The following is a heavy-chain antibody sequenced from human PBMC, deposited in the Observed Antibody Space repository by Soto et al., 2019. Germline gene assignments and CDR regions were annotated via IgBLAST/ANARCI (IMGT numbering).Heavy chain of an antibody. V-gene: IGHV4-59*12. J-gene: IGHJ5*02. Sequence: TETLSLTCTVSGGSMGSYYWSWIRQPPGKGLEWIGYIYYGGNTNYNPSLKSRVNISLDTSKNQFSLKLSSVTAPDTPLYSCARDSHTTCLYYFDPGGHVTLVTASS. D-gene: IGHD2-8*01. CDR3: ARDSHTTCLYYFDP. CDR2: IYYGGNT. CDR1: GGSMGSYY.